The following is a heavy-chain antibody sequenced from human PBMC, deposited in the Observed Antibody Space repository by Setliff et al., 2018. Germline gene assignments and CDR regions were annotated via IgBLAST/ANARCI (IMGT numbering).Heavy chain of an antibody. D-gene: IGHD3-10*01. CDR1: GFTFSSYS. J-gene: IGHJ4*02. Sequence: GGSLRLSCAASGFTFSSYSINWVRQAPEKGLEWVANIHQDGSERHYVDSVKGRFTISRDNAKNSLFLQMNILEGEDTAVYYCVRDWASGDDHWGRGTLVTVSS. CDR2: IHQDGSER. CDR3: VRDWASGDDH. V-gene: IGHV3-7*01.